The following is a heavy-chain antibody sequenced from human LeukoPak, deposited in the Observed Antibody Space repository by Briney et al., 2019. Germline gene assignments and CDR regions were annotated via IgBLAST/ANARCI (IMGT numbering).Heavy chain of an antibody. J-gene: IGHJ4*02. Sequence: SETLSLTCTVSGGSISSYYWSWIRQPPEKGLEWIGYIYYSGSTNYNPSLKSRVTISVDTSKNQFSLKLSSVTAADTAVYYCAIIPGRVMVRRYYFDYWGQGTLVTVSS. D-gene: IGHD3-10*01. CDR3: AIIPGRVMVRRYYFDY. CDR1: GGSISSYY. CDR2: IYYSGST. V-gene: IGHV4-59*12.